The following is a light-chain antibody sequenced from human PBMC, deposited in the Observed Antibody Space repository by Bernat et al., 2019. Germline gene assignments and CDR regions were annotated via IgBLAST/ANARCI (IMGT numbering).Light chain of an antibody. J-gene: IGLJ1*01. CDR2: EVY. CDR3: SSNAGSHNYV. CDR1: SNDVGGYNY. Sequence: QSALTQPPSASGSPGQSVTISCTGTSNDVGGYNYVSWYQQYPGKAPKLIIYEVYKRPSGVPDRFSGSKSGNTASLSVSGLQAEDEAEYYCSSNAGSHNYVFGTGTTVTVL. V-gene: IGLV2-8*01.